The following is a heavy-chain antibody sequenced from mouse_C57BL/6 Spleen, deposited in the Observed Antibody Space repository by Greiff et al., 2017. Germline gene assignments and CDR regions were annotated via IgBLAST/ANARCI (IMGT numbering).Heavy chain of an antibody. V-gene: IGHV1-69*01. D-gene: IGHD1-1*01. CDR1: GYTFTSYW. CDR2: IDPSDSYT. Sequence: VQLQQPGAELVMPGASVKLSCKASGYTFTSYWMRWVKQRPGQGLEWIGEIDPSDSYTHYNQKFKGKSTLTVDKSSSTAYMQLSSLTSEDSAVYYCARRLYGSSPYYFDDWGPGTTLTVSS. CDR3: ARRLYGSSPYYFDD. J-gene: IGHJ2*01.